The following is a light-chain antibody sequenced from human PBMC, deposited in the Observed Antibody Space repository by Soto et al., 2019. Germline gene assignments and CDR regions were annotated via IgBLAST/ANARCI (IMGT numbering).Light chain of an antibody. Sequence: EIVITQSPATLSVSPGERVTLSCRASQSVSSSLAWYQQKPGQAPRLLIYGASTRPTRIPARFSGSGSGTEFTLTISSLQAEDFAVYYCQQYNNWPPFTFGPGTKVDIK. CDR1: QSVSSS. V-gene: IGKV3-15*01. CDR2: GAS. CDR3: QQYNNWPPFT. J-gene: IGKJ3*01.